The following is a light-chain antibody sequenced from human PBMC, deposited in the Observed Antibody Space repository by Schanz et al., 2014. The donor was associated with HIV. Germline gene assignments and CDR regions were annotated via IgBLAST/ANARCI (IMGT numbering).Light chain of an antibody. CDR2: AAS. J-gene: IGKJ1*01. V-gene: IGKV3-20*01. CDR1: QSISSSL. Sequence: EIVMTQSPATLSVSPGERGTLSCRASQSISSSLLAWYQKKPGQAPTLLIYAASRRASGIPDRFSGGVSGTDFTLTISRVEPEDYAVYYCQQYGSSPWTFGQGTRVDVK. CDR3: QQYGSSPWT.